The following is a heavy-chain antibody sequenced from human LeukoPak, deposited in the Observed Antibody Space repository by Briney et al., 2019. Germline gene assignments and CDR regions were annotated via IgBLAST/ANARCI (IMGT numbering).Heavy chain of an antibody. CDR2: IWYDGSNK. CDR1: GFTFSSYG. Sequence: PGGSLRLSCAASGFTFSSYGMHWVRQAPGKGLEWVAVIWYDGSNKYYADSVKGRFTISRDNSKNTLYLQMNSLRAEDTAVYYCARGVTPRGGNFDYWGQGTLVTVSS. CDR3: ARGVTPRGGNFDY. D-gene: IGHD2-21*02. J-gene: IGHJ4*02. V-gene: IGHV3-33*01.